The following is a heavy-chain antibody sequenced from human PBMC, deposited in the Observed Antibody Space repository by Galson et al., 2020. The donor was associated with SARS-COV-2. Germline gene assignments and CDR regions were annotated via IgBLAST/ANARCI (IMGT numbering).Heavy chain of an antibody. V-gene: IGHV1-24*01. J-gene: IGHJ5*02. D-gene: IGHD6-6*01. CDR2: FDPEDGET. CDR1: GYTLTELS. Sequence: ASVKVSCKVSGYTLTELSMHWVRQAPGKGLEWMGGFDPEDGETIYAQKFQGRVTMTEDTSTDTAYMELSSLRSEDTAVYYCATAPPLYSSSSGNWFDPWGQGTLVTGSS. CDR3: ATAPPLYSSSSGNWFDP.